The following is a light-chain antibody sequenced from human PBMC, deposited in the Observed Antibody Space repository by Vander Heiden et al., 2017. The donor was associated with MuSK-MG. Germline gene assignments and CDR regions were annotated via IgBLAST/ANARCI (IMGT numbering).Light chain of an antibody. V-gene: IGKV3-20*01. CDR2: GAS. CDR3: QQYGNSPGYI. J-gene: IGKJ2*01. Sequence: IVLTQSPGTLSLSPGERATLSCRASQGVHSGYLAWYQQKPGQAPRLLIYGASSRATGIPDRFSGSGSGTDFTLTISTLEPEDFAVYYCQQYGNSPGYIFGQGTKLEIK. CDR1: QGVHSGY.